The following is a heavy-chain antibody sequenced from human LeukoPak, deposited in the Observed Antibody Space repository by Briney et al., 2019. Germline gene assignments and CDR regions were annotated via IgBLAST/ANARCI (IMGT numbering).Heavy chain of an antibody. J-gene: IGHJ4*02. CDR2: IYYSGST. V-gene: IGHV4-39*01. D-gene: IGHD3-9*01. CDR1: GGSISSSSYY. CDR3: ARSGYFDWLLFDY. Sequence: SETLSLTCTVSGGSISSSSYYWGWIRQPPGKGLEWIGIIYYSGSTYYNPSLKSRVTISVDTSKNQFSLKLSSVTAADTAVYYCARSGYFDWLLFDYWGQGTLVTVSS.